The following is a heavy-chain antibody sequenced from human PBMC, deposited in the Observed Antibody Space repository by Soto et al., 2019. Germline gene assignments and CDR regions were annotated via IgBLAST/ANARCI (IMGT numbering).Heavy chain of an antibody. J-gene: IGHJ4*02. CDR2: INDSGST. V-gene: IGHV4-34*01. Sequence: SETLSLTCAVYGGSFSGYYWSWIRQPPGKGLEWIGEINDSGSTNYNTSLKSRVTISVDTSKNQFSLKLSSVTAADTAVYYCARGGEDFGGNPYYFDYWGQGTLVT. D-gene: IGHD4-17*01. CDR3: ARGGEDFGGNPYYFDY. CDR1: GGSFSGYY.